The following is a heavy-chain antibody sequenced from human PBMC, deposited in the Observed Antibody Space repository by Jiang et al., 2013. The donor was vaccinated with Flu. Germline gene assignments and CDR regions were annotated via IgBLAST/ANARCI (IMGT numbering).Heavy chain of an antibody. V-gene: IGHV3-30*02. CDR1: GFSFSYYA. J-gene: IGHJ4*02. D-gene: IGHD3-9*01. CDR2: IRFDGSDK. Sequence: GGSLRLSCAASGFSFSYYAMYWVRQAPGKGLEWMASIRFDGSDKYYAESVRGRFTISRDNSKNTLYLQMNSLRVEDTSVYYCATLRGSSYDTYLADYWGQGTLVTVSA. CDR3: ATLRGSSYDTYLADY.